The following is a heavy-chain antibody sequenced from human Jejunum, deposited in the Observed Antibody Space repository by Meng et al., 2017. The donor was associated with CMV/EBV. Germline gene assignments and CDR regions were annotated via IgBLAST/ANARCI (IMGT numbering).Heavy chain of an antibody. Sequence: GFTFSDYPMNWVRQAPGGGLEWVASTSGSGSFVFYAASVKGRFTISRDNTNNSVYLQMNNVRAEETGVYYCTRGDKYDSSGYSDYWGQGTLVTVSS. CDR3: TRGDKYDSSGYSDY. CDR2: TSGSGSFV. D-gene: IGHD3-22*01. V-gene: IGHV3-21*03. J-gene: IGHJ4*02. CDR1: GFTFSDYP.